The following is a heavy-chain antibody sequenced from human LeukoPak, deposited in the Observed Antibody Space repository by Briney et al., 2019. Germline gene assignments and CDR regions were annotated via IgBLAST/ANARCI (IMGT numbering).Heavy chain of an antibody. CDR2: FYYSGST. Sequence: TSETPSLTCTVSGGSISISNYYWGWLRPPPGKGLEWIGSFYYSGSTYYNPSLKSRVTISVDTSKSQFSLKLSSVTAADTAIYYCARKQWVMYYFDSWGQGTLVTVSS. J-gene: IGHJ4*02. D-gene: IGHD6-19*01. CDR3: ARKQWVMYYFDS. CDR1: GGSISISNYY. V-gene: IGHV4-39*01.